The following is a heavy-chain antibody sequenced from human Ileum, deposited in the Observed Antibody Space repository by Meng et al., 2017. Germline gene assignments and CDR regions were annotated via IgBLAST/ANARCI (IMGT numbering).Heavy chain of an antibody. CDR2: ISYSGST. Sequence: SETLSLTCTVSGGSLSSDFWSWIRQSPGKGLEWIGWISYSGSTNYNPSLKSRVTVSADRSKSQFSLKLNSVTAADTAVYYCAREPVVAGAFGWFDPWGQGTLVTVSS. V-gene: IGHV4-59*01. CDR1: GGSLSSDF. J-gene: IGHJ5*02. D-gene: IGHD6-19*01. CDR3: AREPVVAGAFGWFDP.